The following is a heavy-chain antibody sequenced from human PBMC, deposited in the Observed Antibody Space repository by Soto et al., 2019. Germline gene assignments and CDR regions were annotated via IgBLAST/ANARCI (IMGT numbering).Heavy chain of an antibody. Sequence: PSETLSLTCTVSGGSISSYYWSWIRQPPGKGLEWIGYIYYSGSTNYNPSLKSRVTISVDTSKNQFSLKLSSVTAADTAVYYCARVEMATIGSPSYWYFDLWGRGTLVTVS. V-gene: IGHV4-59*01. D-gene: IGHD5-12*01. CDR2: IYYSGST. CDR1: GGSISSYY. CDR3: ARVEMATIGSPSYWYFDL. J-gene: IGHJ2*01.